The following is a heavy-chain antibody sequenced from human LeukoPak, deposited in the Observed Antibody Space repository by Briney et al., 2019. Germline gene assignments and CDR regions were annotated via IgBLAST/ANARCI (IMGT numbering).Heavy chain of an antibody. J-gene: IGHJ4*02. Sequence: GDINHSGSTNYNPSLKSRFTISVDTSKNQFSLKLSSVTAADTAVYYCAREEVRGVGSDYWGQGTLVTVSS. CDR2: INHSGST. V-gene: IGHV4-34*01. CDR3: AREEVRGVGSDY. D-gene: IGHD3-10*01.